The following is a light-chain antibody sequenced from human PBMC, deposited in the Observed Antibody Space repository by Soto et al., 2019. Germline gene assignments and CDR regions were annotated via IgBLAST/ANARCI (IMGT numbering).Light chain of an antibody. CDR2: AAT. CDR3: QQSYTVPIT. CDR1: QSIGTY. Sequence: DIQMTQSPPSLSASVGDRVTIACRASQSIGTYLNWYQQRPGQAPQLLISAATTLRSGVPSRFSGSGSGTDFTLTIDSLQTEDFASYYCQQSYTVPITFRQGTRLDFK. J-gene: IGKJ5*01. V-gene: IGKV1-39*01.